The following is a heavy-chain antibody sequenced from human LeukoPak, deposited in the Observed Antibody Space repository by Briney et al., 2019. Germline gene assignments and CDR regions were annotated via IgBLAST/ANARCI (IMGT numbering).Heavy chain of an antibody. J-gene: IGHJ3*02. CDR1: GYNFTNYA. CDR3: ARLVLRYDDAFDI. D-gene: IGHD3-9*01. Sequence: ASAQVSCKASGYNFTNYALNWVRQATGQGLEWMGWMNPNSGNTGYAQKFQGRVTMTRNTSISTAYMELSSLRSEDTAVYYCARLVLRYDDAFDIWGQGTMVTVSS. CDR2: MNPNSGNT. V-gene: IGHV1-8*01.